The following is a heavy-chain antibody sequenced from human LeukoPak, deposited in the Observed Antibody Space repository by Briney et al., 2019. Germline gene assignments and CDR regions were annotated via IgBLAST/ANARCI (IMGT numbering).Heavy chain of an antibody. J-gene: IGHJ4*02. D-gene: IGHD1-26*01. Sequence: KTSETLSLTCTVSSGSIRSYYWGWVRQPPGKGLEWIGRIYTTGTTQYNPSLKSRVTMSVDTSTNQFSPNLRSMTAADMAVYYCGRQGYTASYYFFDYWSQGTLVAVS. CDR3: GRQGYTASYYFFDY. V-gene: IGHV4-4*07. CDR1: SGSIRSYY. CDR2: IYTTGTT.